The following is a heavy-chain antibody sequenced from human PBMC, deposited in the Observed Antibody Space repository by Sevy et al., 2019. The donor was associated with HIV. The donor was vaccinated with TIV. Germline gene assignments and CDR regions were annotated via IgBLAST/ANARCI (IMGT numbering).Heavy chain of an antibody. CDR3: AREQVLRYFDWGFDP. V-gene: IGHV3-7*01. Sequence: GESLKISCAASGFTFSSYWMSWVRQAPGKGLEWVANIKQDGSEKYYVDSVKGRFTISRDNAKNSLYLQINSLRAEDTAVYYCAREQVLRYFDWGFDPWGQGTRVTVSS. CDR1: GFTFSSYW. D-gene: IGHD3-9*01. J-gene: IGHJ5*02. CDR2: IKQDGSEK.